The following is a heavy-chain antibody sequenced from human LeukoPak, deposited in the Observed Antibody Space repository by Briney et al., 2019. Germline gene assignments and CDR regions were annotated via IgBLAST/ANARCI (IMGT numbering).Heavy chain of an antibody. J-gene: IGHJ4*02. CDR2: IYYSGST. CDR1: GRSISSCY. CDR3: ARSRDDFWSGYYIPGFDD. V-gene: IGHV4-59*01. D-gene: IGHD3-3*01. Sequence: MPSETLSLTCTVSGRSISSCYWSWLRQPPGKGLEWIGYIYYSGSTNYNLSLKSRVTISVDTSKNQFSLKLSSVTAADTAVYNCARSRDDFWSGYYIPGFDDGSQASLVTVSS.